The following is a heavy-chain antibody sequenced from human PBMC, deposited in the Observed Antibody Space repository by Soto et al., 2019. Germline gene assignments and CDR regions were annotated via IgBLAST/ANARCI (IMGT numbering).Heavy chain of an antibody. CDR1: GDSVSSGSYY. Sequence: QVQLQESGPGLVMPSETLSLTCTVSGDSVSSGSYYWTWIRQHPGKGLEWIGYLYYTGTTNYNPSHWSRVTTSLEPTSTRFSLRPSSVSSANTAAYCCARTFCSTTSCQAHGMDVWGQGTSVTVSS. CDR2: LYYTGTT. J-gene: IGHJ6*02. CDR3: ARTFCSTTSCQAHGMDV. D-gene: IGHD2-2*01. V-gene: IGHV4-61*01.